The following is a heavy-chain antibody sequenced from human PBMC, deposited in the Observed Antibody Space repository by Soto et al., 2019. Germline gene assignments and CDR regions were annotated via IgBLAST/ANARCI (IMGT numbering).Heavy chain of an antibody. D-gene: IGHD3-10*01. CDR1: GFTFSSYG. CDR2: ISYDGSNK. CDR3: AKDPAADGSGSYPGV. V-gene: IGHV3-30*18. J-gene: IGHJ6*02. Sequence: QVQLVESGGGVVQPGRSLRLSCAASGFTFSSYGMHWVRQAPGKGLEWVAVISYDGSNKYYADSVKGRFTISRDNSKNELYRQMNRLRAEDTAVYYCAKDPAADGSGSYPGVWGQGTTVTVSS.